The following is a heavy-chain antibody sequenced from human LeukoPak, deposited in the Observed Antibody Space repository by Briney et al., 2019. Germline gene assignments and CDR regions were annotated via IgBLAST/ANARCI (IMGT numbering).Heavy chain of an antibody. Sequence: PSETLSLTCTVSGGSISSYYWSWIRQPPGKGLEWIGYIYYSGSTNYNPSLKSRVTISVDTSKNQFSLKLSSVTAADTAVYYCARLEYYYGSGSYSRPYYYGMDVWGQGTTVTVSS. V-gene: IGHV4-59*08. CDR3: ARLEYYYGSGSYSRPYYYGMDV. CDR1: GGSISSYY. CDR2: IYYSGST. J-gene: IGHJ6*02. D-gene: IGHD3-10*01.